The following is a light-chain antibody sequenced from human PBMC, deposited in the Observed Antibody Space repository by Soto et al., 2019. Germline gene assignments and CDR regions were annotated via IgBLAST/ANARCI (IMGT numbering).Light chain of an antibody. V-gene: IGKV1-8*01. CDR2: AAS. J-gene: IGKJ4*01. CDR3: QQYYSYLLT. Sequence: AIRMTQSPSSLSASTGDRVTITCRASQGISSYLAWYQQKPGKAPKLLIYAASTLQSGVPSRFSGSGSGTDFTLTISCLHSEDFATYYCQQYYSYLLTFGGGTKVEIK. CDR1: QGISSY.